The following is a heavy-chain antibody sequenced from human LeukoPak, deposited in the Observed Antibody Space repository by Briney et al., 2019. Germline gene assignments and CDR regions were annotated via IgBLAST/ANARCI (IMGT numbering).Heavy chain of an antibody. V-gene: IGHV4-59*01. Sequence: SETLSLTCTVSGGSISSYYWNWIRQPPGKGLEWIGYIYYSGSTNYNPSLKSRVTISVDTSKNQFSLKLSSVTAADTAVYYCARGGTTVVSNWFDPWGQGTLVTVSS. D-gene: IGHD4-23*01. J-gene: IGHJ5*02. CDR1: GGSISSYY. CDR3: ARGGTTVVSNWFDP. CDR2: IYYSGST.